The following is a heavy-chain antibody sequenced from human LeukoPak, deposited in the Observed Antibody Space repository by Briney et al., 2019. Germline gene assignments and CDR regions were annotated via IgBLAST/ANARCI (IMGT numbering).Heavy chain of an antibody. J-gene: IGHJ3*02. V-gene: IGHV3-48*03. CDR1: GFTFSNYE. Sequence: GGSLRLSCAASGFTFSNYEMNWVRQAPGKGLEWVSYISSGGTTIFYADSVKGRFTISRDDAKNSLYLQMNSLRAEDTAVYYCAREDTTDYYDSTGYYYDAFDIWGQGAMVTVSS. D-gene: IGHD3-22*01. CDR3: AREDTTDYYDSTGYYYDAFDI. CDR2: ISSGGTTI.